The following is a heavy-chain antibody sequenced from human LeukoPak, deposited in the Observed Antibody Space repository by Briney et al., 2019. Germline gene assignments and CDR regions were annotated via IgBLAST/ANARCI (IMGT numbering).Heavy chain of an antibody. CDR3: ARGLIETQGLVIKSVLLWFGELSP. V-gene: IGHV1-8*01. CDR1: GYTFTSYD. D-gene: IGHD3-10*01. Sequence: ASVKVSCKASGYTFTSYDINWVRQATGQGLEWMGWMNPNSGNTGYAQKFQGRVTMTRNTSISTAYMELSSLRSEDTAVYYCARGLIETQGLVIKSVLLWFGELSPWGQGTLDTVSS. J-gene: IGHJ5*02. CDR2: MNPNSGNT.